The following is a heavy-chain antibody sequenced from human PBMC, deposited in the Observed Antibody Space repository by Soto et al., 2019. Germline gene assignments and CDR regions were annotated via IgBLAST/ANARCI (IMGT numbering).Heavy chain of an antibody. J-gene: IGHJ4*02. V-gene: IGHV1-2*02. Sequence: ASVKVSCKASGYTFTGYYMHWVRQAPGQGLEWMGWINPNSGGTNYAQKFQGRVTMTRDTSISTAYMELSRLRSDDTAVYYCAREKRGYSYGSFDYWGQGTLVTVSS. CDR2: INPNSGGT. D-gene: IGHD5-18*01. CDR1: GYTFTGYY. CDR3: AREKRGYSYGSFDY.